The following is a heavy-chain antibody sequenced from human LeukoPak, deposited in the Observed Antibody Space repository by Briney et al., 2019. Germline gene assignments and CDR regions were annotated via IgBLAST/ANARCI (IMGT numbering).Heavy chain of an antibody. CDR2: IYPGDSDT. CDR1: GYRFTTDY. CDR3: AGSEAAAVTVAFDI. D-gene: IGHD6-13*01. J-gene: IGHJ3*02. Sequence: GESLKISCKASGYRFTTDYIGWVRQMPGKGLEWMGIIYPGDSDTRYSPSFQGQVTISADKSISTAYLQWSSLKASDTAMYYCAGSEAAAVTVAFDIWGQGTMVTVSS. V-gene: IGHV5-51*01.